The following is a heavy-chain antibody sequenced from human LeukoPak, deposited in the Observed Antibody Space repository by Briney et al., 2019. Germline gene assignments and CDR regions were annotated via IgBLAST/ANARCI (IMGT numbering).Heavy chain of an antibody. Sequence: GGSLRLSCAASGFIFSNYGMNWVRQAPGKGLEWVSYISSGSSTIYYADSVKGRFTISRDNAKNSLYLQMTSLRAEDTAVYYCARDTIDYWGQGTLVTVSS. CDR2: ISSGSSTI. J-gene: IGHJ4*02. CDR1: GFIFSNYG. CDR3: ARDTIDY. V-gene: IGHV3-48*01.